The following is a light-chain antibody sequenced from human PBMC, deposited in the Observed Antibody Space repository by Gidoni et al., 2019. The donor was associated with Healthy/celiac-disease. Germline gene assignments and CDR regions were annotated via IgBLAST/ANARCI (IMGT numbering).Light chain of an antibody. CDR2: CAS. V-gene: IGKV4-1*01. J-gene: IGKJ1*01. Sequence: DLVMTQSTDSLAVSLGQRATINCKSSQSVLYSPNNKNYLAWYQQKPGQPPKLLIYCASTRESGVPDRFSGSGSGTDFTLTISSLQAEDVAVYYCQQYYSTPWTFGQGTKVEIK. CDR1: QSVLYSPNNKNY. CDR3: QQYYSTPWT.